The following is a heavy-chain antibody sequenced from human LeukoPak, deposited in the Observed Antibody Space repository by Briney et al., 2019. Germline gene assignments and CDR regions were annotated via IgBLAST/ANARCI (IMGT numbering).Heavy chain of an antibody. D-gene: IGHD6-19*01. CDR3: ARRGPLSGWYWDY. CDR1: GGSFSGYY. Sequence: SETLSLTCAVYGGSFSGYYWSWIRQPPGKGLEWIGYIYYSGSTNYNPSLKSRVTISVDTSKNQFSLKLSSVTAADTAVYYCARRGPLSGWYWDYWGQGTLVTVSS. J-gene: IGHJ4*02. CDR2: IYYSGST. V-gene: IGHV4-59*08.